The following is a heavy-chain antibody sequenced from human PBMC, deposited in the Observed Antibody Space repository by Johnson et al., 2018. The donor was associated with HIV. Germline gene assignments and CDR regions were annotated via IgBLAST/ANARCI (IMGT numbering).Heavy chain of an antibody. Sequence: EVQLVESGGGLVQPGGSLRLSCAAAGFTFSSYWMTWVRQAPGKGLEWVANIKQDGSEKYYVDSVKGRFTISRDNSKNTLYLQMNSLRAEDTAAYYCAKEGRGIPMGAFDIWGQGTMVTVSS. D-gene: IGHD6-13*01. J-gene: IGHJ3*02. V-gene: IGHV3-7*01. CDR2: IKQDGSEK. CDR1: GFTFSSYW. CDR3: AKEGRGIPMGAFDI.